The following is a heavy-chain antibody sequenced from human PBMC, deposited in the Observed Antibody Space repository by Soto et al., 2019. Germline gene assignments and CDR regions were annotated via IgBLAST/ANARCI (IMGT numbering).Heavy chain of an antibody. CDR2: INQDGSEK. D-gene: IGHD1-26*01. V-gene: IGHV3-7*04. CDR3: SGGVGDAF. CDR1: ESTVSRDW. J-gene: IGHJ4*02. Sequence: EVPLVESGGGLVQTGGSLRLSCAIFESTVSRDWMNWVRQAPGKGLEWVAHINQDGSEKYYVDSVKGRFIISRDNAKKSLYLQMNSLRPADTAMYYCSGGVGDAFWGQGTLVTVSS.